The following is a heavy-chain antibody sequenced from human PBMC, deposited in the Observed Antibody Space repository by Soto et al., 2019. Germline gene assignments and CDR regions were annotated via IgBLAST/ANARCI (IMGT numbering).Heavy chain of an antibody. Sequence: PGGSLRLSCAASGFTFSSYSMNWVRQAPGKGLEWVSSISSSSSYIYYADSVKGRFTISRDNAKSSLYLQMNSLRAEDTAVYYCARDISDGDYLTSDYWGRGTLVTVSS. CDR3: ARDISDGDYLTSDY. CDR1: GFTFSSYS. CDR2: ISSSSSYI. J-gene: IGHJ4*02. D-gene: IGHD4-17*01. V-gene: IGHV3-21*01.